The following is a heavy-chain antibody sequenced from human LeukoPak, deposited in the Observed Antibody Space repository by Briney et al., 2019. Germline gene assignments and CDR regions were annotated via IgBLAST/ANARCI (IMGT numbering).Heavy chain of an antibody. V-gene: IGHV4-59*01. CDR3: ARDRGYYFGSGSYLGD. J-gene: IGHJ4*02. Sequence: SQSLSLTCTVSGRFISTYYWSWIRQPPGKGLEWIGYNHYSGSTNYNPSLKSRVTISVDTSKNQFSLKLSSVTAADTAVYYCARDRGYYFGSGSYLGDWGQGTLVTVSS. CDR2: NHYSGST. CDR1: GRFISTYY. D-gene: IGHD3-10*01.